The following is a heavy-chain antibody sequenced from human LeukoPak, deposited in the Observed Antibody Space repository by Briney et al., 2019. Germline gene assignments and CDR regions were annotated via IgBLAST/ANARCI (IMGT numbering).Heavy chain of an antibody. J-gene: IGHJ4*02. V-gene: IGHV3-15*01. CDR1: GFTFSKAW. CDR2: IKSKTDGGTT. Sequence: PGGSLRLSCAASGFTFSKAWMSWVRQAPGKGLEWVGRIKSKTDGGTTDYAAPVKGRFTISRDDSKNMLYLQMNSLKTEDTAVYFCTATYYYGSGGSIARANFDYWGQGTLVTVSS. D-gene: IGHD3-22*01. CDR3: TATYYYGSGGSIARANFDY.